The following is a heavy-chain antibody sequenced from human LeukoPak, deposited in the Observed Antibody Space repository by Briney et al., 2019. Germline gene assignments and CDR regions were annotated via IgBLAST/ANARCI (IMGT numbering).Heavy chain of an antibody. D-gene: IGHD3-22*01. J-gene: IGHJ4*02. Sequence: PGGSLRLSCAASGFTVSSNYMSWVRQAPGKGLEWVSVIYSGGSTYYADSVKGRFTISRDNSKNTLFLQMNSLRAEDTAIYYCAKDYYDTRGYTDHWGQGTLVTVSS. CDR3: AKDYYDTRGYTDH. V-gene: IGHV3-53*01. CDR2: IYSGGST. CDR1: GFTVSSNY.